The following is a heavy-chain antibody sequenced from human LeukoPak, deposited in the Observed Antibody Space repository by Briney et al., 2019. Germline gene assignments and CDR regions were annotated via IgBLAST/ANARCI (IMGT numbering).Heavy chain of an antibody. CDR2: IHPTSGGT. Sequence: ASVTVSCKASAYTFTGYYMHWVRQAPGQGLEWMGWIHPTSGGTHYAQKFQARVTMTRDTSISTAYMELSSLRSDDTAMYYCARDLDSSSSLDCWGQGTLVTVSS. CDR3: ARDLDSSSSLDC. J-gene: IGHJ4*02. CDR1: AYTFTGYY. D-gene: IGHD6-6*01. V-gene: IGHV1-2*02.